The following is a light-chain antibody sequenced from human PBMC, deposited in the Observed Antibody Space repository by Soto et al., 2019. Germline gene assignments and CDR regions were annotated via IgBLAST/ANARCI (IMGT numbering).Light chain of an antibody. CDR2: DVT. V-gene: IGLV2-14*03. CDR1: SSDVGAFNY. CDR3: SSYTTRNTEV. Sequence: QSVLTQPASVSGSPRQSISISCIGTSSDVGAFNYVSWYQHHPGKAPQLIIYDVTSRPSGVSNRFSASKSGNTASLTISGLQAEDEADYYCSSYTTRNTEVFGTGTKLTVL. J-gene: IGLJ1*01.